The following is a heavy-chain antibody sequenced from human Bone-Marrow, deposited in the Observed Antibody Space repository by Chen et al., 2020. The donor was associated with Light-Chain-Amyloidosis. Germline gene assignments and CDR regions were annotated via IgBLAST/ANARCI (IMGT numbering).Heavy chain of an antibody. D-gene: IGHD1-26*01. CDR1: GGSISSYY. V-gene: IGHV4-59*08. CDR2: IYYSGST. CDR3: ARLSRMGGIYYYGMDV. J-gene: IGHJ6*02. Sequence: QVQLQESGPGLVKPSETLSLTCTVSGGSISSYYWSWIRQPPGKGLEWIGYIYYSGSTNYNPSRKSRVTISGDTSKNQFSLKLSSVTAADTAVYYCARLSRMGGIYYYGMDVWGQGTTVTVSS.